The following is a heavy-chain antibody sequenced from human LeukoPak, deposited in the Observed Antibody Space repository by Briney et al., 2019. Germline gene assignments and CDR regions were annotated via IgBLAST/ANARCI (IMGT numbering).Heavy chain of an antibody. CDR1: GFTFNRYW. Sequence: PGGSLRLSCGASGFTFNRYWMTWVRQAPGKGLEWVAVISYDGSNKYYADSVKGRFTISRDNSKNTLYLQMNSLRAEDTAVYYCARGGEMATMSYWGQGTLVTVSS. CDR3: ARGGEMATMSY. CDR2: ISYDGSNK. V-gene: IGHV3-30-3*01. J-gene: IGHJ4*02. D-gene: IGHD5-24*01.